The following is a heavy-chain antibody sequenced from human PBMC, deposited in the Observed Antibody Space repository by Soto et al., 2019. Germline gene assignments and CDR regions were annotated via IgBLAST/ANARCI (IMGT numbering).Heavy chain of an antibody. CDR3: ARATRDYGDYGYFDS. J-gene: IGHJ4*02. Sequence: PSENLCLTCTGAGGSISNYYWSWIRQPAGKGLEWIGRIYSSGSTNYNPSLKSRVTMSVDTSKNQFSLKLTSVTAADTAVYFCARATRDYGDYGYFDSWGQGTLVTVSS. CDR1: GGSISNYY. D-gene: IGHD4-17*01. CDR2: IYSSGST. V-gene: IGHV4-4*07.